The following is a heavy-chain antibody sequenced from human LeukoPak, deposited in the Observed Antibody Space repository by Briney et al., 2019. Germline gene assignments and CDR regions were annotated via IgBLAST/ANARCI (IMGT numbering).Heavy chain of an antibody. CDR2: ISGDGGST. V-gene: IGHV3-43*02. J-gene: IGHJ3*02. Sequence: PGGSLRLSCAASGFTFSNYGMHWVRHAPGKGLEWVSLISGDGGSTYYADSVKGRFTISRDNSKNSLYLQMNSLRTEDTALYYCAKAGELLRSHDAFDIWGQGTMVTVSS. CDR3: AKAGELLRSHDAFDI. CDR1: GFTFSNYG. D-gene: IGHD1-26*01.